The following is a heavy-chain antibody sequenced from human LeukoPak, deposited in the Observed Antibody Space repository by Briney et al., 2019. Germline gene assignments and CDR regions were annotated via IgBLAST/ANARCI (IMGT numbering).Heavy chain of an antibody. CDR1: GYTFTGHG. CDR2: ISVYNGNT. Sequence: ASVTVSCTASGYTFTGHGISWVRQAPGQGLEWMGWISVYNGNTEYAERFQGRVTLTTDTFTTTAFMELRSLKSDDTAVYYCARGWDSSSSSGVWAWIDTWGQGTLVTVSS. CDR3: ARGWDSSSSSGVWAWIDT. D-gene: IGHD6-13*01. J-gene: IGHJ5*02. V-gene: IGHV1-18*01.